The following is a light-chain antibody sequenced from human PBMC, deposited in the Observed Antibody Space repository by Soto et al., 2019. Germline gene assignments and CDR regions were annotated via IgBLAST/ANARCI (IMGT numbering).Light chain of an antibody. CDR2: GAS. CDR1: QSINSF. J-gene: IGKJ5*01. CDR3: QQYSALPMT. V-gene: IGKV3-20*01. Sequence: EIVLTQSPGTLSLSPGEGATLSCRASQSINSFLAWYQQRRGQAPRLLIHGASNRATGIPDRFSGSGSGPDFTLTISRLEPEDFGVYFCQQYSALPMTFGQGTRLEI.